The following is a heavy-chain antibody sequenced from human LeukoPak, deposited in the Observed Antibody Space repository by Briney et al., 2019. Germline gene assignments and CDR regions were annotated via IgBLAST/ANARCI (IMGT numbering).Heavy chain of an antibody. CDR2: IYYSGNS. D-gene: IGHD3-10*01. CDR3: ARLSYGSGSHYNFYFDF. V-gene: IGHV4-59*04. CDR1: GGSISSYY. J-gene: IGHJ4*02. Sequence: PSETLSLTCTVSGGSISSYYWSWIRQPPGKELEWIGNIYYSGNSYYNPSLKSRVTISVDASKNQFSLNLSSVTAADTAVYYCARLSYGSGSHYNFYFDFWGQGTLVTVSA.